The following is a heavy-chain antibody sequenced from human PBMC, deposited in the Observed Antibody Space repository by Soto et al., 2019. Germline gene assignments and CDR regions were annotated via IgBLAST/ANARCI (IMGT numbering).Heavy chain of an antibody. D-gene: IGHD1-26*01. J-gene: IGHJ5*02. CDR1: GGSFSGYY. CDR3: ARDVRSGSYYGGRWFDP. Sequence: PSETLSLTCAVYGGSFSGYYWSWIRQPPGKGLEWIGYIYHSGSTYYNPSLKSRVTISVDRSKNQFSLKLSSVTAADTAVYYCARDVRSGSYYGGRWFDPWGQGTLVTVSS. V-gene: IGHV4-34*01. CDR2: IYHSGST.